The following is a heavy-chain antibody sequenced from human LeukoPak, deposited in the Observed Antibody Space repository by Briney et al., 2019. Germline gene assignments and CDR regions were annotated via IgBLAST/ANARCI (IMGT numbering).Heavy chain of an antibody. J-gene: IGHJ6*03. CDR2: IIPIFGTA. V-gene: IGHV1-69*05. CDR3: ATLGYGSGSYYVENYYYYYYMDV. CDR1: GGTFSSYA. D-gene: IGHD3-10*01. Sequence: SVKVSCKSSGGTFSSYATSWVRQAPGQGLEWMGGIIPIFGTANYAQKFQGRVTITTDESPSTAYMEQSSLRSEDTAVYYCATLGYGSGSYYVENYYYYYYMDVWGKGTTVTVSS.